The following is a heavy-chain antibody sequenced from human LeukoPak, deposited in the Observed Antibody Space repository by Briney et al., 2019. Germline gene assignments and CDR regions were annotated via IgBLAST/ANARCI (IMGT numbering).Heavy chain of an antibody. D-gene: IGHD4-23*01. CDR1: GYTFTSYS. V-gene: IGHV1-18*01. J-gene: IGHJ3*02. CDR2: ISAYNGNT. CDR3: ATRLGVDAFDI. Sequence: ASVKVSCKASGYTFTSYSISWVRQAPGQGLEWMGWISAYNGNTNYAQKFQGRVTMTEDTSTDTAYMELSSLRSEDTAVYYCATRLGVDAFDIWGQGTMVTVSS.